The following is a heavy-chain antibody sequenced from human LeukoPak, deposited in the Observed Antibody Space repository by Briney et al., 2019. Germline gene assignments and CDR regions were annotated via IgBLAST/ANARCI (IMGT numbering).Heavy chain of an antibody. V-gene: IGHV1-69*13. CDR3: AKRPQPPYYYGMDV. D-gene: IGHD5-18*01. CDR2: IIPIFGTA. J-gene: IGHJ6*02. Sequence: SVKVSCKASGGTFSSYAISWVRQAPGQGLEWMGGIIPIFGTANYAQKFQGRVTITADESTSAAYMELSSLRSEDTAVYYCAKRPQPPYYYGMDVWGQGTTVTVSS. CDR1: GGTFSSYA.